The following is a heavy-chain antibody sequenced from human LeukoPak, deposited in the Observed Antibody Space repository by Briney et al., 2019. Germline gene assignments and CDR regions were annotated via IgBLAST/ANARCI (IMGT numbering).Heavy chain of an antibody. CDR1: GGSISSHY. D-gene: IGHD7-27*01. CDR2: IYYSGST. V-gene: IGHV4-59*11. J-gene: IGHJ4*02. Sequence: SETLSLTCTVSGGSISSHYWSWIRQPPGKGLEWIGYIYYSGSTNYNPSLKSRVTISVDTSKNQFSLKLSSVTAADTAVYYCARINWGREYYFDYWGQGTLVTVSS. CDR3: ARINWGREYYFDY.